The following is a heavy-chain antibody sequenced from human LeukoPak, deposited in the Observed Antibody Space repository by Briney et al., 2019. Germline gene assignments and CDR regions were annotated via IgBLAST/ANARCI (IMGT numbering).Heavy chain of an antibody. D-gene: IGHD4-17*01. CDR2: IYYSGST. V-gene: IGHV4-30-4*01. CDR3: ARERPDYGDYVLDY. J-gene: IGHJ4*02. CDR1: GGSISSGDYY. Sequence: SETLSLTCTVSGGSISSGDYYWSWIRQPPGKGLEWIGYIYYSGSTYYNPSLKSRVTISVDTSKNQFSLKLSSVTAADTAVYYCARERPDYGDYVLDYWGQGTLITVSS.